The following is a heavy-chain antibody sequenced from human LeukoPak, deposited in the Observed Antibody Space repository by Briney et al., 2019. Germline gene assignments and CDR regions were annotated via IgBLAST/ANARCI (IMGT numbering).Heavy chain of an antibody. V-gene: IGHV1-46*01. CDR3: ARSYGDSNYFDY. Sequence: ASVKVSCKASGYTFTSYYMHWVRQAPGQGLEWMGIINPSGGSTSYAQKFQGRVTMTRDTSISTAYMELSRLRSDDTAVYYCARSYGDSNYFDYWGQGTLVTVSS. CDR1: GYTFTSYY. CDR2: INPSGGST. J-gene: IGHJ4*02. D-gene: IGHD4-17*01.